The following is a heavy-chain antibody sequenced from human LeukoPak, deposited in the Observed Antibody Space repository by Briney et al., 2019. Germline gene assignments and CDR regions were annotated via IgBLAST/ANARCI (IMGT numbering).Heavy chain of an antibody. J-gene: IGHJ5*02. Sequence: PSETLSLTCTVSGGSISSYYWSWIRQLAGKGLEWIGRIYTGGSTNYNPSLKSRVTMSVDTSKNQFSLKLSSVTAADTAVYYCARGVTYYDFWSGYYRINWFDPWGQGTLVTVSS. CDR1: GGSISSYY. CDR2: IYTGGST. CDR3: ARGVTYYDFWSGYYRINWFDP. D-gene: IGHD3-3*01. V-gene: IGHV4-4*07.